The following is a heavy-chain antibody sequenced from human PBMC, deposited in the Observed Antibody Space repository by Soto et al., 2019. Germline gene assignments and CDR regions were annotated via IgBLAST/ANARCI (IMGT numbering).Heavy chain of an antibody. J-gene: IGHJ5*02. CDR2: ISVTSSFI. CDR1: GFTFRSYP. D-gene: IGHD2-15*01. V-gene: IGHV3-21*01. CDR3: ERLLCSGENCYAPAS. Sequence: PRGSLRVSCAASGFTFRSYPMNWVRQAPGKGLEWVSSISVTSSFIYYADSVRGRFTISRDNAKNSLYLQMTSLRAEDTAVYYVERLLCSGENCYAPASWRQGTLVCVSS.